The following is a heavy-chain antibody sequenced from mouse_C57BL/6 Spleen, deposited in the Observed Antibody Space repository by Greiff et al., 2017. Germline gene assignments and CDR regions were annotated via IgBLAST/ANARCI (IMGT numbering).Heavy chain of an antibody. J-gene: IGHJ3*01. D-gene: IGHD1-1*01. CDR3: ARWGVTTVGGFAY. CDR2: INPSTGGT. CDR1: GYSFTGYY. V-gene: IGHV1-42*01. Sequence: VQLKESGPELVKPGASVKISCKASGYSFTGYYMNWVKQSPEKSLEWIGEINPSTGGTTYNQKFKAKATLTVDKSSSTAYMQLKSLTSEDSAVYYCARWGVTTVGGFAYWGQGTLVTVSA.